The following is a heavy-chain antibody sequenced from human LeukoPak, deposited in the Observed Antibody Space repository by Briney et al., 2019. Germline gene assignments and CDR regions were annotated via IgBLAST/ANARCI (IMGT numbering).Heavy chain of an antibody. Sequence: GASVKVSCKASGYTFTGYYMHWVRQAPGQGLEWMGWISAQHGQTEYAPNSQDRVTMTTDTYTNTAYMELRSLRSDDTAVYYCARGIARGDWFDPWGQGTLVTVSS. V-gene: IGHV1-18*04. D-gene: IGHD2-15*01. CDR1: GYTFTGYY. CDR3: ARGIARGDWFDP. CDR2: ISAQHGQT. J-gene: IGHJ5*02.